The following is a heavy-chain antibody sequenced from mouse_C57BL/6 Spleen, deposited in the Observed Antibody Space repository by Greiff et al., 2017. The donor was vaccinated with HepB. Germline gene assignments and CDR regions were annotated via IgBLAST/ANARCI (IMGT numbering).Heavy chain of an antibody. V-gene: IGHV1-82*01. J-gene: IGHJ2*01. Sequence: QVQLQQSGPELVKPGASVKISCKASGYAFSSSWMNWVKQRPGKGLEWIGRIYPGDGDTNYNGKFKGQATLTADKSSSTAYMQLSSLTSEDSAVYFCARGITTVVAERDYFDYWGQGTTLTVSS. CDR1: GYAFSSSW. CDR2: IYPGDGDT. CDR3: ARGITTVVAERDYFDY. D-gene: IGHD1-1*01.